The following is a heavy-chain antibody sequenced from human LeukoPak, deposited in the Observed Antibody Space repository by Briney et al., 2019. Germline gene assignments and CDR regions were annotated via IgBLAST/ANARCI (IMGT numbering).Heavy chain of an antibody. Sequence: SETLSLTCAVYGGSFSGYYWSWIRQPPGKGLEWIGNIFYSGSTYYGPSLKSRLTISLDTSRNQFSLKLNSVTAADTAVYYCAKSNGYGLIDIWGQGTMVTVSS. D-gene: IGHD3-10*01. CDR3: AKSNGYGLIDI. V-gene: IGHV4-34*12. CDR2: IFYSGST. CDR1: GGSFSGYY. J-gene: IGHJ3*02.